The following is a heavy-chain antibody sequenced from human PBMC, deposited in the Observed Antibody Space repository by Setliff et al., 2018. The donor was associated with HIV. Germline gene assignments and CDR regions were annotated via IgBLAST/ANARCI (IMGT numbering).Heavy chain of an antibody. J-gene: IGHJ3*02. CDR2: IYNSAST. CDR1: GASINSGYDY. V-gene: IGHV4-39*02. CDR3: ARDRGGYSGYVDI. D-gene: IGHD5-12*01. Sequence: PSETLSLTCTVSGASINSGYDYWVWIRQPPGKGLQWIGSIYNSASTYYSPSLKRRVIMSVDTSKNRFSLRLSSVSAADTAVYYCARDRGGYSGYVDIWGQGTMVTVSS.